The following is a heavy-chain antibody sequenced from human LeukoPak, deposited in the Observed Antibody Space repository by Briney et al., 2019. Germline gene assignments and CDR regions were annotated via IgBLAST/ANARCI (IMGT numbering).Heavy chain of an antibody. CDR2: IYSGGST. CDR3: ARGKKNYYGMDV. CDR1: GFTVSSNY. V-gene: IGHV3-53*01. Sequence: SGGSLRLSFAASGFTVSSNYMSWVRQAPGKGLEWVSVIYSGGSTYYADSVKGRFAIFRDNAKNTVYLQMNSLRAEDRAVYYCARGKKNYYGMDVWGQGTTVTVSS. J-gene: IGHJ6*02.